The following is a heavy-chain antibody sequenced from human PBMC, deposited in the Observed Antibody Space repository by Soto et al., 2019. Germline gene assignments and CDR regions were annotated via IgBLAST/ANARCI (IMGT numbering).Heavy chain of an antibody. Sequence: PGGSLRLSCAASGFTFDGYAMSWVRQAPGKGLQWVSTIGGSGDGTYYADSVKGRFTISRDNSKNTLYLQMNSLRVEDTAVYYCAKAREVTLVRVPSSYWGQGPLVTVSS. CDR3: AKAREVTLVRVPSSY. V-gene: IGHV3-23*01. CDR1: GFTFDGYA. J-gene: IGHJ4*02. D-gene: IGHD3-10*01. CDR2: IGGSGDGT.